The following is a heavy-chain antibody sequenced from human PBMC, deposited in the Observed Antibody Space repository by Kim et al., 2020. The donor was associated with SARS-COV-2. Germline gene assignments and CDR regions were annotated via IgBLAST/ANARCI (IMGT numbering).Heavy chain of an antibody. Sequence: YYNPSLKSRVTISVDTSKNQFSLKLSSVTAADTAVYYCARHPITIGGMGPWGQGTLVTVSS. V-gene: IGHV4-39*01. J-gene: IGHJ5*02. D-gene: IGHD3-3*01. CDR3: ARHPITIGGMGP.